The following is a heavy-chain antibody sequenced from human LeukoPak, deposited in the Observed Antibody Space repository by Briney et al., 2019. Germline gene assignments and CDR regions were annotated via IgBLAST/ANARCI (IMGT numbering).Heavy chain of an antibody. CDR1: GFTFSSYA. Sequence: GGSLRLSCAASGFTFSSYAMSWVRQAPGKGLEWVSAISGSGGSTYYADSVKGRFTISRDNSKNTLYLQMNSLRAEDTAVYYCAKAPELWLDYYDSSGYLGRGAFDIWGQGTMVTVSS. D-gene: IGHD3-22*01. CDR2: ISGSGGST. CDR3: AKAPELWLDYYDSSGYLGRGAFDI. V-gene: IGHV3-23*01. J-gene: IGHJ3*02.